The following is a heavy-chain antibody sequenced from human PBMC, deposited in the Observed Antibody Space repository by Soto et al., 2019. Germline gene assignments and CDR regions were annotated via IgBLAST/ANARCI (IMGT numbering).Heavy chain of an antibody. V-gene: IGHV4-30-2*01. Sequence: TLSLTCAVSVGSISSGGYSWSWILQPPGKGLEWIGYIYHSGSTYYNPSLKSRVTISVDRSKNQFSLKLSSVTAADTAVYYCARAEGRSGVSMLGVLFDPWGQGTLVTVSS. CDR3: ARAEGRSGVSMLGVLFDP. D-gene: IGHD3-10*01. CDR1: VGSISSGGYS. J-gene: IGHJ5*02. CDR2: IYHSGST.